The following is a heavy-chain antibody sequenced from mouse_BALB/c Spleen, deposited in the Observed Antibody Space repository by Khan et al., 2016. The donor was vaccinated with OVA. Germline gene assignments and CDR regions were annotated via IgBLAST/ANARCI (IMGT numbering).Heavy chain of an antibody. CDR2: ISYSGST. Sequence: EVQLQESGPGLVKPSQSLSLTCTVTAYSITSDYAWSWIRPFPGNKLEWMGYISYSGSTSYNPSLKSRFSITRDNSKNQLFLQLISVTTEDTATYYWACARVNYRYSFLDYGGQGTTLTVSS. CDR1: AYSITSDYA. CDR3: ACARVNYRYSFLDY. J-gene: IGHJ2*01. V-gene: IGHV3-2*02. D-gene: IGHD2-14*01.